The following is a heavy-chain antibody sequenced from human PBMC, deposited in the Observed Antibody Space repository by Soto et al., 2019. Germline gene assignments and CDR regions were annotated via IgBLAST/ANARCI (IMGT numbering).Heavy chain of an antibody. J-gene: IGHJ6*02. CDR1: GYSFTSYW. V-gene: IGHV5-51*01. Sequence: GESLKISCKGSGYSFTSYWIGWVRQMPGKGLEWMGIIYPGDSDTRYSPSFQGQVTISADKSISTAYLQWSSLKASDTAMYYCAGGGSGSYYTPDYYGMDVWGQGTTVTVSS. CDR2: IYPGDSDT. CDR3: AGGGSGSYYTPDYYGMDV. D-gene: IGHD3-10*01.